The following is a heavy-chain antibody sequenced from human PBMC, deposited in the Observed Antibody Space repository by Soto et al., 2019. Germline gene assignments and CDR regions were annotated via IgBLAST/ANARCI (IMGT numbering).Heavy chain of an antibody. Sequence: SETLSLTCTVSGGSISSYYWSWIRQPPGKGLEWIGYIYYSGSTNYNPSLKSRVTISVDTSKNQFSLKLSSVTAADTAVCYCARVHCSGGSCYANWFDPWGQGTLVTVSS. D-gene: IGHD2-15*01. J-gene: IGHJ5*02. CDR3: ARVHCSGGSCYANWFDP. CDR2: IYYSGST. CDR1: GGSISSYY. V-gene: IGHV4-59*01.